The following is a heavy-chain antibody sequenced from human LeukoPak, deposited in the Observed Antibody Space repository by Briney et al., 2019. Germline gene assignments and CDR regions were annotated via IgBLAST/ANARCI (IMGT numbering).Heavy chain of an antibody. CDR2: ITASGNTP. J-gene: IGHJ6*02. CDR3: ASAGYCSGGSCSHTRYYYYGMDV. D-gene: IGHD2-15*01. V-gene: IGHV3-23*01. CDR1: RFTFSSYA. Sequence: PGGSLRLSCAASRFTFSSYAMSWVRQAPGKGLEWVSGITASGNTPFYADSVKGRFTISRDNAKNSLYLQMNSLRAEDTAVYYCASAGYCSGGSCSHTRYYYYGMDVWGQGTTVTVSS.